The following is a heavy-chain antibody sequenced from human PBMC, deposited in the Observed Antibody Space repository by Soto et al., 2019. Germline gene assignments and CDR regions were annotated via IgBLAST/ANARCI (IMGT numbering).Heavy chain of an antibody. V-gene: IGHV1-18*04. Sequence: QVQLVQSGAEVKEPGASVKVSCKASGYTFTSYGFSWVRQAPGQGPEWMGWISTWNDGKTYAQKYLDRVTMTTDTATSPAYMELRSLRSDDTAVYYCARLNSAYAVDYCGQGTLVTVSS. D-gene: IGHD3-22*01. CDR1: GYTFTSYG. J-gene: IGHJ4*02. CDR3: ARLNSAYAVDY. CDR2: ISTWNDGK.